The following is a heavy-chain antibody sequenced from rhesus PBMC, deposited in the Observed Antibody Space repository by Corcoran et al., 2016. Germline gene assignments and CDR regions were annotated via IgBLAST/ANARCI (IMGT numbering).Heavy chain of an antibody. CDR1: GGSISSNY. J-gene: IGHJ4*01. Sequence: QVQLQESGPGLVKPSETLSLTCTVSGGSISSNYWSWIRQAPGKGLEWMGRIYGRCGSTHYNPSLKSRVTISTDTSKNQFSMKLSSVTAADTAVYYCARRLATVTLSYFDYWGQGVLVTVSS. V-gene: IGHV4-160*01. D-gene: IGHD5-36*02. CDR2: IYGRCGST. CDR3: ARRLATVTLSYFDY.